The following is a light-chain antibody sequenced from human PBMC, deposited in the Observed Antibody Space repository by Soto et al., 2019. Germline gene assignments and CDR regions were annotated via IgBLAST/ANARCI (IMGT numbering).Light chain of an antibody. V-gene: IGLV2-11*01. Sequence: QSALTQPRSVSGSPGQSVTISCTGTSRDVGGYNYVSWYQQHPGKAPKLMIYDVSKRPSGVPDRFSGSKSGNTASLTISGLQAEDEADYYCCSYAGSYVFVTGTKLTVL. CDR3: CSYAGSYV. J-gene: IGLJ1*01. CDR1: SRDVGGYNY. CDR2: DVS.